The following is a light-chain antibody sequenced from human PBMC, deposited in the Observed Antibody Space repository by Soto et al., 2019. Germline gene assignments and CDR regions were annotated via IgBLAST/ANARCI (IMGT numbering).Light chain of an antibody. CDR3: QQYGSSPWT. CDR2: GAS. CDR1: QSVSSNY. Sequence: IVLTQSPGTLSLSPGERATLYCRASQSVSSNYLAWYQQKPGQATRPLIYGASSRATGMPDRFSGSGAGTAFTRTMRRVQPDDFAVYYCQQYGSSPWTFGQGTKVEIK. J-gene: IGKJ1*01. V-gene: IGKV3-20*01.